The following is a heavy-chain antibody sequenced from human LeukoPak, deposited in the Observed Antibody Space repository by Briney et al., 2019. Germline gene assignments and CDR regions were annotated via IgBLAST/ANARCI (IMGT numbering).Heavy chain of an antibody. CDR3: ARPLHDYGDYDFGY. V-gene: IGHV4-59*08. J-gene: IGHJ4*02. Sequence: SETLSLTCTVSGGSISSYFWGWIRQPPGEGLEWIGYIYYSGSTNYNPSLKSRVTISVDTSKNQFSLKLSSVTAADTAVYYCARPLHDYGDYDFGYWGQGTLVTVSS. CDR1: GGSISSYF. D-gene: IGHD4-17*01. CDR2: IYYSGST.